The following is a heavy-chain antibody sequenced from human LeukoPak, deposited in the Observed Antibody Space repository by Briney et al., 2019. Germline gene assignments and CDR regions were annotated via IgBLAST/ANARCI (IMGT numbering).Heavy chain of an antibody. J-gene: IGHJ4*02. Sequence: SVKVSCKASGGTFSSYAISWVRQAPGQGLEWMGRIIPILGIANYAQKFQGRVTITADKSTSTACMELSSLRSEDTAVYYCARVGAVAGTGGGVFDYWGQGTLVTVSS. CDR2: IIPILGIA. V-gene: IGHV1-69*04. D-gene: IGHD6-19*01. CDR1: GGTFSSYA. CDR3: ARVGAVAGTGGGVFDY.